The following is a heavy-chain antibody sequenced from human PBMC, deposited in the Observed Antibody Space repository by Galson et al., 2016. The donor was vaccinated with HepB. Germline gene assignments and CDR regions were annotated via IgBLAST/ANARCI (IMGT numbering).Heavy chain of an antibody. CDR2: IKSNRDGGTT. J-gene: IGHJ4*02. CDR1: GFTFANLW. V-gene: IGHV3-15*01. Sequence: SLRLSCAASGFTFANLWMNWVRQAPGKGLEWVGRIKSNRDGGTTDYAAPVKGRFTISRDDSKSTLYLQMNNLKIDDTAVYYCTPSSLHYYDSSDYYYVFVYWGQGSLVTVSS. D-gene: IGHD3-22*01. CDR3: TPSSLHYYDSSDYYYVFVY.